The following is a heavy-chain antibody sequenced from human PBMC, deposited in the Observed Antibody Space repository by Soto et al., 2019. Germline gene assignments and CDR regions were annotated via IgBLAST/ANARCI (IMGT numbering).Heavy chain of an antibody. CDR1: GYTFTSYY. CDR3: AHIPTVSPASYYYYYGMDV. CDR2: INPSGGST. J-gene: IGHJ6*02. D-gene: IGHD4-17*01. V-gene: IGHV1-46*01. Sequence: ASVKVSCKASGYTFTSYYMHWARQAPGQGLEWMGIINPSGGSTSYAQKFQGRVTMTRDTSTSTVYMELSSLRSEDTAVYYCAHIPTVSPASYYYYYGMDVWGQGTTVTVS.